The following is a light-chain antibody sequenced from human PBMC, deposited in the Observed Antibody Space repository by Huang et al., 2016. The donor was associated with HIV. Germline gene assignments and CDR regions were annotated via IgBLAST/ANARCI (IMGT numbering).Light chain of an antibody. Sequence: EIVWTQSPGTLSLSPGERATLSCRASPSVSSRYLAWYQQKPGQAPRLLIYGASSRATGIPDRFSGSGSGTDFTLTISRLEPEDFAVYYCQQYGSSPWTFGQGTKVEIK. CDR1: PSVSSRY. V-gene: IGKV3-20*01. CDR2: GAS. J-gene: IGKJ1*01. CDR3: QQYGSSPWT.